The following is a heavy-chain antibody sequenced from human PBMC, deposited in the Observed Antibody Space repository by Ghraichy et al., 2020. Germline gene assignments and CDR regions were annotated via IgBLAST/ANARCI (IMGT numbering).Heavy chain of an antibody. CDR3: ARVAPRGNGVGTIGDAFDI. V-gene: IGHV1-18*01. J-gene: IGHJ3*02. Sequence: ASVKVSCKASGYTFTSYGISWVRQAPGQGLEWMGWISAYNGNTNYAQKLQGRVTMTTDTSTSTAYMELRSLRSDDTAVYYCARVAPRGNGVGTIGDAFDIWGQGTMVTVSS. CDR1: GYTFTSYG. CDR2: ISAYNGNT. D-gene: IGHD1-1*01.